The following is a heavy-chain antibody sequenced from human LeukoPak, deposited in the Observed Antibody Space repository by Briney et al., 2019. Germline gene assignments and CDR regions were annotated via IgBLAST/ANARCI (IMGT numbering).Heavy chain of an antibody. Sequence: SETLSLTCTVSGGSISSYYWSWLRQPPGKGLEWIGYIYNSGNTNYNPSLKSRVIISVDTSKNEFSLKLSSVTAADTAVYYCARDYDTSGLRWFDPWGQGTLVTVSS. CDR3: ARDYDTSGLRWFDP. D-gene: IGHD3-22*01. CDR2: IYNSGNT. CDR1: GGSISSYY. J-gene: IGHJ5*02. V-gene: IGHV4-59*01.